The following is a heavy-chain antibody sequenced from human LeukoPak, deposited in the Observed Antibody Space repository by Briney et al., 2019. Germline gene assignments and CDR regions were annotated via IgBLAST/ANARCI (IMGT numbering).Heavy chain of an antibody. CDR3: ARGSVTMVRGAPPHLY. J-gene: IGHJ4*02. CDR2: INHSGST. D-gene: IGHD3-10*01. V-gene: IGHV4-34*01. CDR1: GGSFSGYY. Sequence: SETLSLTCAVYGGSFSGYYWSWLRQPPGKGLEWIGEINHSGSTNYNPSLKSRVTISVDTSKNQFSLKLSSVTAADTAVYYCARGSVTMVRGAPPHLYWGQGTLVTVSS.